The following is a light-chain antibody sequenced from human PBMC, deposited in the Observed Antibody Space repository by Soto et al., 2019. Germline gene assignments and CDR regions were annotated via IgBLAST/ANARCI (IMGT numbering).Light chain of an antibody. J-gene: IGLJ1*01. CDR1: SSDVGGYNY. V-gene: IGLV2-14*01. CDR3: SSYTTSRTLV. Sequence: QSVLTQPASVSGAPGQSITICCTGTSSDVGGYNYVSWYQQHPGKVPKLMIFEVSNRPSGASNRFSGSKSGNTASLTISGLQAEDEADYYCSSYTTSRTLVFGPGTKVTVL. CDR2: EVS.